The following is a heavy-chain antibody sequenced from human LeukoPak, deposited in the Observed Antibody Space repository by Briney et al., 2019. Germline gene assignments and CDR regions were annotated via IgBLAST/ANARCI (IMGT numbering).Heavy chain of an antibody. Sequence: PGGSLRLSCAASGFTFSSYGMHWVRQAPGKGLEWVAVISYDGSNKYYADSVKGRFTISRDNSKNTLYLQMNSLRAEDTAVYYCANGELWEIDYWGQGTLVTVSS. CDR3: ANGELWEIDY. J-gene: IGHJ4*02. D-gene: IGHD1-7*01. CDR2: ISYDGSNK. CDR1: GFTFSSYG. V-gene: IGHV3-30*18.